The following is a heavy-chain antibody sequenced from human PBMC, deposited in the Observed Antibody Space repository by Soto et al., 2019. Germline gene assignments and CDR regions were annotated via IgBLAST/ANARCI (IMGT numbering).Heavy chain of an antibody. V-gene: IGHV1-69*01. CDR1: GGTFSSYA. J-gene: IGHJ6*02. D-gene: IGHD4-17*01. CDR2: IIPIFGTA. CDR3: ARVFYDYGDYVYYYYGMDV. Sequence: QVQLVQSGAEVKKPGSSVKVSCKASGGTFSSYAISWVRQAPGQGLEWMGGIIPIFGTANYAQKFQGRVTITADESTSTAYMGLSSLRSEDTAVYYCARVFYDYGDYVYYYYGMDVWGQGTTVSVSS.